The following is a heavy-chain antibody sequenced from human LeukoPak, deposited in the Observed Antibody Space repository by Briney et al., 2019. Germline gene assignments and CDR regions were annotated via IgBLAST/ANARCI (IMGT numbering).Heavy chain of an antibody. Sequence: GGSLRLSCAASGFTFSTYWMSWVRQAPGKGLEWVSSISSSSSYKYYADSVKGRFTISRDNAKNSVYLQMNSLRVEDMALYYCTRDNPYSESLAADDAFDIWGQGTMVTVSS. J-gene: IGHJ3*02. CDR3: TRDNPYSESLAADDAFDI. CDR2: ISSSSSYK. CDR1: GFTFSTYW. V-gene: IGHV3-21*01. D-gene: IGHD1-26*01.